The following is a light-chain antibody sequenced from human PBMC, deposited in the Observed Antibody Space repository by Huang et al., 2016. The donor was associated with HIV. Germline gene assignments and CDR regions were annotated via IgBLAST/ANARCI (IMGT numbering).Light chain of an antibody. J-gene: IGKJ1*01. V-gene: IGKV3-15*01. CDR3: QQYNDWPRT. Sequence: EIVMTQSPATLSVSPGERATLSCRASQSVNRNLAWYQQKPGQTPRLLIYGASTRATGLPARFSGSGSGTEFTLTISSLQSEDFAVYYCQQYNDWPRTFGQGTKVEIK. CDR1: QSVNRN. CDR2: GAS.